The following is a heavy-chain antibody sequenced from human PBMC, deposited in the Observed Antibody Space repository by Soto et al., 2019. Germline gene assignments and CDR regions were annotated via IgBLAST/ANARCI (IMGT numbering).Heavy chain of an antibody. J-gene: IGHJ3*01. D-gene: IGHD6-19*01. CDR2: ISGSGGSA. Sequence: EVQLLESGGGLVRPGESLRLSCTTSGFTFNNYAMNWVRQAPGKGLEWVSFISGSGGSAYYADSVQGRFTISRDNSRNTLYLQMNSLRVEDTAIYSCVREGGGRYSHGSFDLWGRGTKVTVSS. CDR1: GFTFNNYA. CDR3: VREGGGRYSHGSFDL. V-gene: IGHV3-23*01.